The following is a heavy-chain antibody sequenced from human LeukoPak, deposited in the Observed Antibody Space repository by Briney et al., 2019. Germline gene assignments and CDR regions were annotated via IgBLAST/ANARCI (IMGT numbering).Heavy chain of an antibody. CDR1: GFTFSSYA. CDR2: ISGSGGST. CDR3: ARPRYCSSTSCSFDY. D-gene: IGHD2-2*01. Sequence: GGSLRLSCAASGFTFSSYAMSWVRQAPGKGLEWVSAISGSGGSTYYADSVKGRFTISRDNSKNTLYLQMNSLRAEDTAVYYCARPRYCSSTSCSFDYWGQGTLVTVSS. V-gene: IGHV3-23*01. J-gene: IGHJ4*02.